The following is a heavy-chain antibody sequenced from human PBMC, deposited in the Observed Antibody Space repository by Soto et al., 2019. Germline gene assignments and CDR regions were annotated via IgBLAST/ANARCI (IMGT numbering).Heavy chain of an antibody. V-gene: IGHV3-30-3*01. CDR1: GFTFSSYA. CDR3: ARDHYDCWSGIFDY. CDR2: ISYDGSNK. Sequence: QVQLVESGGGVIQPGRSLRLSCAASGFTFSSYAMHWVRQAPGKGLERVAVISYDGSNKYYADSVKGRFTISRDNSKNTLYLQMNSLRAEDTAVYYCARDHYDCWSGIFDYWGQGTLVTVSS. J-gene: IGHJ4*02. D-gene: IGHD3-3*01.